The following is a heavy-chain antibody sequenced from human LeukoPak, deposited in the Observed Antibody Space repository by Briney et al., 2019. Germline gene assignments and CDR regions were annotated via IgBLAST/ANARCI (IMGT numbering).Heavy chain of an antibody. CDR3: AKDIGSGGSCCYYYYGMDV. D-gene: IGHD2-15*01. CDR1: GFTFDDYT. V-gene: IGHV3-43*01. Sequence: GGSLRLSCAASGFTFDDYTMHWVRQAPGKGLEWVSLISWDGGSTHYADSVKGRFTISRDNSKNSLYLQMNSLRTEDTALYYCAKDIGSGGSCCYYYYGMDVWGQGTTVTVSS. J-gene: IGHJ6*02. CDR2: ISWDGGST.